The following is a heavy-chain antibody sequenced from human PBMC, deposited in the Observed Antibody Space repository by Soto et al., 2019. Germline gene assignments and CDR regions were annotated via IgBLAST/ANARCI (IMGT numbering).Heavy chain of an antibody. CDR2: IWYDGSNK. CDR1: GFTFSSYG. CDR3: AREAFNLGYCSSTSCYMDI. D-gene: IGHD2-2*02. J-gene: IGHJ3*02. V-gene: IGHV3-33*01. Sequence: GGSLRLSCAASGFTFSSYGMHWVRQAPGKGLEWVAVIWYDGSNKYYADSVKGRFTISRDNSKNTLYLQMNSLRAEDTAVYYCAREAFNLGYCSSTSCYMDIWGQGTMVTVSS.